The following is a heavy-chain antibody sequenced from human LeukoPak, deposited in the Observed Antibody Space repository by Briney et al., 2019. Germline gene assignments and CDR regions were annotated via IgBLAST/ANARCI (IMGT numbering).Heavy chain of an antibody. V-gene: IGHV1-8*02. J-gene: IGHJ4*02. D-gene: IGHD3-10*01. CDR2: MNPNSGNT. CDR1: GYTFTGYY. Sequence: GASVKVSCKASGYTFTGYYMHWVRQATGQGLEWMGWMNPNSGNTGYAQKFQGRVTMTRNTSISTAYMELSSLRSEDTAVYYCARGQEWWTPEMYYYGSGSYHTENDYWGQGTLVTVSS. CDR3: ARGQEWWTPEMYYYGSGSYHTENDY.